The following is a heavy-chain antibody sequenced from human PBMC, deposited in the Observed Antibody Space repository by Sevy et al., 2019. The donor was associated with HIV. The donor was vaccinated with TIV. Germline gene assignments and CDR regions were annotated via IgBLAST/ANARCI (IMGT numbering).Heavy chain of an antibody. CDR3: ARGEGGYYYYYYYMDV. CDR1: GGTFSSYA. D-gene: IGHD5-12*01. Sequence: ASVKVSCKASGGTFSSYAISWVRQAPGQGLEWMGRIIPIFGTANYAQKFQGRVTITADESTSTAYMELSSLRSEDTAVYYCARGEGGYYYYYYYMDVWGKGPRSPSP. J-gene: IGHJ6*03. CDR2: IIPIFGTA. V-gene: IGHV1-69*13.